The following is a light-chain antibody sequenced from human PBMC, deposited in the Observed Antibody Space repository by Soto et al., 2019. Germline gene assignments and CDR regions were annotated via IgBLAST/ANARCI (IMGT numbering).Light chain of an antibody. CDR1: STVVGGYNY. V-gene: IGLV2-11*01. CDR3: SSYADTERI. CDR2: DVS. J-gene: IGLJ2*01. Sequence: QSVLTQPRSVSGSPGQSVTISCTGSSTVVGGYNYVSWYQQHPGKAPKLIIYDVSKRPSGVPDRFSGSKSGNTASLTISGLQAEDEAYYYCSSYADTERIFGGGTQLTVL.